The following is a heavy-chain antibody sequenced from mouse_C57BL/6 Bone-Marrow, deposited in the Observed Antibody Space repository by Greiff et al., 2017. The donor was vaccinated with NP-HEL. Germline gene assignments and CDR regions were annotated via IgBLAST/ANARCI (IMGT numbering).Heavy chain of an antibody. D-gene: IGHD1-1*01. CDR3: ARRGFYYYGSSYNFDY. CDR2: IYPRSGNT. V-gene: IGHV1-81*01. CDR1: GYTFTSYG. J-gene: IGHJ2*01. Sequence: QVQLQQSGAELARPGASVKLSCKASGYTFTSYGISWVKQRTGQGLEWIGEIYPRSGNTYYNEKFKGKATLTADKSSSTAYMELRSLTSEDSAVYFCARRGFYYYGSSYNFDYWGQGTTLTVSS.